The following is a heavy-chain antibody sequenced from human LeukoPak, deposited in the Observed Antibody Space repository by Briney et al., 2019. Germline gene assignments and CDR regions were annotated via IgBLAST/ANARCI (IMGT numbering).Heavy chain of an antibody. J-gene: IGHJ4*02. CDR2: MNPNVGGA. CDR3: ARGVFGESLES. Sequence: GASVKVSCKASGHTFTGYYVYWVRHAPGQGLEWMGWMNPNVGGANFPQKFQGRVTVTSDPAISAAYMELRRLRSDDTAVYYCARGVFGESLESWGQGTLVTVSS. V-gene: IGHV1-2*02. D-gene: IGHD3-10*02. CDR1: GHTFTGYY.